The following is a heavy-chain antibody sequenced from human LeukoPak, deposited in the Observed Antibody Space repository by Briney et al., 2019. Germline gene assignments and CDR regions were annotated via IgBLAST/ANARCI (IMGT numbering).Heavy chain of an antibody. CDR2: INPNSGGT. V-gene: IGHV1-2*02. CDR1: GYTFTGYY. Sequence: ASVKVSCKASGYTFTGYYMHWVRQAPGQGLEWMGWINPNSGGTNYAQKFQGRVTVTRDTSISTAYMELSRLRSDDTAVYYCARVVDYYDSIGYYGYWGQGTLVTVSS. CDR3: ARVVDYYDSIGYYGY. J-gene: IGHJ4*02. D-gene: IGHD3-22*01.